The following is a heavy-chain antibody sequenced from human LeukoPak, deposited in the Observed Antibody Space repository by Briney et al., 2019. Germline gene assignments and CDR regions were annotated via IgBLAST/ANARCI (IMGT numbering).Heavy chain of an antibody. CDR3: ARGSWADY. Sequence: PGGSLRLSCAASGFTFSRYGMHWVRQTPGKGLEWVSYISDSGSTRYYADSVKGRFTISRDNAQNSLYLQMNSLRDDDTAVYYCARGSWADYWGQGTLVTVSS. D-gene: IGHD1-26*01. V-gene: IGHV3-48*02. CDR1: GFTFSRYG. CDR2: ISDSGSTR. J-gene: IGHJ4*02.